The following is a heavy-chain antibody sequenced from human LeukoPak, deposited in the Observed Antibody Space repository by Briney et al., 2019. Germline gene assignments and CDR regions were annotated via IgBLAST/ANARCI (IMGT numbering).Heavy chain of an antibody. Sequence: GRSLRLSCAVSGFTFSSYGMHWVRQAPGKGLEWVAVISYDGSNKYYADSVKGRFTISRDNSKNTLYLQMNSLRAEDTAVYYCANVDDAFDIWGQGTMVTVSS. J-gene: IGHJ3*02. CDR2: ISYDGSNK. CDR3: ANVDDAFDI. CDR1: GFTFSSYG. V-gene: IGHV3-30*19.